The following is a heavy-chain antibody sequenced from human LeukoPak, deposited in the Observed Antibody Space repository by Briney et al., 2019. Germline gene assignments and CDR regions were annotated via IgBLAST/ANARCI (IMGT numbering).Heavy chain of an antibody. D-gene: IGHD6-13*01. Sequence: SETLSLTCAVYGGSFSGYYWSWIRQPPGKGLEWIGEINHSGSTNYNPSLKSRVTISVDTSKNQFSLKLRSVTAADTAVYYCARGNRRYSSSSVTSFGFDPWGQGTLVTVSS. CDR1: GGSFSGYY. CDR2: INHSGST. J-gene: IGHJ5*02. V-gene: IGHV4-34*01. CDR3: ARGNRRYSSSSVTSFGFDP.